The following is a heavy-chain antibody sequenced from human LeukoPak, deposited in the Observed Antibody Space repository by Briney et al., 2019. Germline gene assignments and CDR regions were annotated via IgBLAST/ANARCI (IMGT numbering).Heavy chain of an antibody. J-gene: IGHJ4*02. D-gene: IGHD6-13*01. Sequence: GGSLRLSCAASGFTFSSYDMHWVRQATGKGLEWVSAIGTAGDTYYPGSVKGRFTISRENAKNSLYLQMNSLRAGDTAVYYCARVQGSSWSPLYDYWGQGTLVTVSS. CDR1: GFTFSSYD. V-gene: IGHV3-13*01. CDR2: IGTAGDT. CDR3: ARVQGSSWSPLYDY.